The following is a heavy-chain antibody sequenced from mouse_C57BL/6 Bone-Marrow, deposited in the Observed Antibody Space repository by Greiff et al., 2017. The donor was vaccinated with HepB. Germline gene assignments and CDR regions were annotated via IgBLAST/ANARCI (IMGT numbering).Heavy chain of an antibody. J-gene: IGHJ2*01. CDR1: GYSITSGYD. CDR2: ISYSGST. D-gene: IGHD2-10*02. Sequence: EVKLMESGPGMVKPSQSLSLTCTVTGYSITSGYDWHWIRHFPGNKLEWMGYISYSGSTNYNPTLKSRISITHDTSKNHFFLKLNSVTTEDTATYYCAREAYGNFYFDYWGQGTTLTVSS. CDR3: AREAYGNFYFDY. V-gene: IGHV3-1*01.